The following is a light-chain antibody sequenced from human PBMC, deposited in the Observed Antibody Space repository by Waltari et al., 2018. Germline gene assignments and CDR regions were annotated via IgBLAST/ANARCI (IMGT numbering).Light chain of an antibody. J-gene: IGLJ2*01. Sequence: SSELTQDPAVSVALGQTVRITCHGDSLRRYYASCYQQKPGQAPVLVIYGKNNRPSGIPDRFSGSSSGNTASLTITGAQAEDEADYYCNSRDSSGNHRDVVFGGGTKLTVL. V-gene: IGLV3-19*01. CDR3: NSRDSSGNHRDVV. CDR2: GKN. CDR1: SLRRYY.